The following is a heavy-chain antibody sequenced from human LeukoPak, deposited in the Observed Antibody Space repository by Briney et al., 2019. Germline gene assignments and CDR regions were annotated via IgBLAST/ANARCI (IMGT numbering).Heavy chain of an antibody. V-gene: IGHV4-39*01. Sequence: PSETLSLTCTVSGGSISSGSYYWGWIRQPPGKGLEWIGSIYYSGSTYYNPSLKSRVTISVDTSKNQFSLKLSSVTAADTAVYYCARLVWGYSYGHHDYWGQGTLVTVSS. CDR3: ARLVWGYSYGHHDY. J-gene: IGHJ4*02. CDR1: GGSISSGSYY. CDR2: IYYSGST. D-gene: IGHD5-18*01.